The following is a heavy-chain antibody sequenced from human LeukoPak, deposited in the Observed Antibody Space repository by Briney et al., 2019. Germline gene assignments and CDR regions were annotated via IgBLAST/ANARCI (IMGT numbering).Heavy chain of an antibody. Sequence: GGSLRLSCAASGFIFSNYGMHWVRQAPGKGLVWVSHINHDGSLRNYADSVKGRFTISRDFAKNTLYLQMHSLGADDTAVYYCVRDVHSLGDPWGQGTLVTVSS. V-gene: IGHV3-74*01. J-gene: IGHJ5*02. CDR3: VRDVHSLGDP. CDR1: GFIFSNYG. D-gene: IGHD2-15*01. CDR2: INHDGSLR.